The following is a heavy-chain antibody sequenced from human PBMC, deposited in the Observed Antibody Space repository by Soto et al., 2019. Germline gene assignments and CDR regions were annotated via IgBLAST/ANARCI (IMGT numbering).Heavy chain of an antibody. CDR1: GYTFTSYA. CDR3: ARDHAYGIPDY. J-gene: IGHJ4*02. CDR2: INAGNGNT. D-gene: IGHD2-21*01. V-gene: IGHV1-3*01. Sequence: ASVNVSWKASGYTFTSYAMHWVRQAPGQRLEWMGWINAGNGNTKYSQKFQGRVTITRDTFASTAYMELSSLRSEDTAVYYCARDHAYGIPDYRGQGTLVTVSS.